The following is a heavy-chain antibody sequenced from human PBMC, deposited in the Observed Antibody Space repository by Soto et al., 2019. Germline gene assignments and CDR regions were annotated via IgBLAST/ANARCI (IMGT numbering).Heavy chain of an antibody. V-gene: IGHV2-26*01. CDR2: IFSNDEK. CDR3: AWMSDNVWGRLGS. Sequence: QVTLKESGPVLVKPTETLTLTCTVSGLSLSNARMGVSWIRQPPGKALEWLAHIFSNDEKSYSTTLKSRLTISKDPSKTQVVLIMTNMDSVDTATYYCAWMSDNVWGRLGSWGQGTLVTVSS. CDR1: GLSLSNARMG. D-gene: IGHD3-16*01. J-gene: IGHJ4*02.